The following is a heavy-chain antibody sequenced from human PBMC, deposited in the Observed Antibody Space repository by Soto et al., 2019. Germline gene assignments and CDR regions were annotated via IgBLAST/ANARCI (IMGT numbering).Heavy chain of an antibody. V-gene: IGHV4-34*01. CDR3: ARTQYSGSGGSYYDY. Sequence: GKGLEWIGEINHSGSTNYNPSLKSRVTISVDTSKNQFSLKLSSVTAADTAVYYCARTQYSGSGGSYYDYWGQGTLVTVSS. CDR2: INHSGST. J-gene: IGHJ4*02. D-gene: IGHD2-15*01.